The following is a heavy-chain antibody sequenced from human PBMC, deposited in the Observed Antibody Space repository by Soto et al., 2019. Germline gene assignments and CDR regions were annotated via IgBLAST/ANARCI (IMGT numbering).Heavy chain of an antibody. Sequence: PSETLSLTCAVYGGSFSGYYWSWIRQPPGKGLEWIGDIYHGGSTNYNPSLKSRVTISIDKSKNQFSLKLKSVTAADTAVYFCARTGKFYYYDNRGLPFDPWGQGTLVTVSS. J-gene: IGHJ5*02. D-gene: IGHD3-22*01. V-gene: IGHV4-34*01. CDR2: IYHGGST. CDR3: ARTGKFYYYDNRGLPFDP. CDR1: GGSFSGYY.